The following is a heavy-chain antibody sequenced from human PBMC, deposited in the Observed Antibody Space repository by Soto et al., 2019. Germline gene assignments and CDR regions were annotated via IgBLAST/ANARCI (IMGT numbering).Heavy chain of an antibody. D-gene: IGHD3-3*01. CDR3: ARVHVQTPEWLIIMDYYYGMDV. Sequence: GGSLRLACAASGFAFSNYWMSWLRQAPGKGLEWVAIILYDGSNKYYADSVKGRFTISRDNSKNTLYLQMNSLRSEDTAVYYCARVHVQTPEWLIIMDYYYGMDVWGQGTTVTVSS. CDR2: ILYDGSNK. J-gene: IGHJ6*02. CDR1: GFAFSNYW. V-gene: IGHV3-30-3*01.